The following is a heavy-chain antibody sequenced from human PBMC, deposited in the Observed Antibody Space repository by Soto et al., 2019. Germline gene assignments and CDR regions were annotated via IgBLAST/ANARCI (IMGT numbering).Heavy chain of an antibody. J-gene: IGHJ4*02. CDR2: IYYSGST. Sequence: PSETLSLTCTVSGGSISSGDYYWSWIRQPPGKGLEWIGYIYYSGSTYYNPSLKSRVTISVDTSKNQFSLKLSSVTAADTAVYYCAREILLWFGELLSYFDYWGQGTLVTVSS. D-gene: IGHD3-10*01. CDR1: GGSISSGDYY. V-gene: IGHV4-30-4*01. CDR3: AREILLWFGELLSYFDY.